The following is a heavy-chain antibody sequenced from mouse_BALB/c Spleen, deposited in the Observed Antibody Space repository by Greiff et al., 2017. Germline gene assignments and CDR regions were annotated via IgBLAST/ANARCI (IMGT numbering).Heavy chain of an antibody. CDR2: INSNGGST. Sequence: EVKLMESGGGLVKLGGSLKLSCAASGFTFSSYYMSWVRQTPEKRLELVAAINSNGGSTYYPDTVKGRFTISRDNAKNTLYLQMSSLKSEDTALYYCARRRGTTKAMDYWGQGTSVTVSS. CDR1: GFTFSSYY. J-gene: IGHJ4*01. V-gene: IGHV5-6-2*01. CDR3: ARRRGTTKAMDY. D-gene: IGHD2-14*01.